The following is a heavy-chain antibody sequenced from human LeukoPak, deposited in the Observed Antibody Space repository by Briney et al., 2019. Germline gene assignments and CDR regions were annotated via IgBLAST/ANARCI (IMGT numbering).Heavy chain of an antibody. V-gene: IGHV4-61*02. CDR1: GGSISSGSYY. J-gene: IGHJ5*02. CDR3: AREGGFDP. D-gene: IGHD3-16*01. Sequence: SQTLSLTCTVSGGSISSGSYYWSWIRQPAGKGLEWIGRIYTSGSTNYNPSLKSRVTISVDTSKNQFSLKLSSVTAADTAVYYCAREGGFDPWGQRTLVTVSS. CDR2: IYTSGST.